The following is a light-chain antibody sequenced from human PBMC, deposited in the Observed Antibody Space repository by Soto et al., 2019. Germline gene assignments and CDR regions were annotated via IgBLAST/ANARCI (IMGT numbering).Light chain of an antibody. CDR2: AAS. CDR1: QSISSY. V-gene: IGKV1-39*01. Sequence: DIQMTLSPSSLSASVGDRVTITCRASQSISSYLNWYQQKLGKAPKLLIYAASNLQSGVPSRFSGSGSMTDFTLTISSLQPEDFATYYCQQTYTTPRTFGHGTKVEIK. CDR3: QQTYTTPRT. J-gene: IGKJ1*01.